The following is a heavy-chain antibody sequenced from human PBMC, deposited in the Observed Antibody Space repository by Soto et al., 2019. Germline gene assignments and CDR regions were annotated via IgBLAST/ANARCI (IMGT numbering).Heavy chain of an antibody. J-gene: IGHJ4*02. Sequence: PGESLKISCKGSGYSFTSYWVGWVRQMPGKGLEWMGIIYPGDSDTRYSPSFQGQVTISADKSISTAYLQWSSLKASDTAMYYCARLEYYYGSGSHPFDYWGQGTLVTVSS. CDR3: ARLEYYYGSGSHPFDY. V-gene: IGHV5-51*01. CDR1: GYSFTSYW. CDR2: IYPGDSDT. D-gene: IGHD3-10*01.